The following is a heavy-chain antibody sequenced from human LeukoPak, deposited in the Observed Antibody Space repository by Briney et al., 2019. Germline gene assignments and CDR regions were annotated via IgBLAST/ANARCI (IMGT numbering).Heavy chain of an antibody. J-gene: IGHJ3*02. D-gene: IGHD3-10*01. CDR1: GFTFSSYA. CDR2: ISGSGGRT. Sequence: GGSLRLSCAASGFTFSSYAMSWVRQAPGKGLEWVSAISGSGGRTYYAASVKGRFTISRDNSKNTLYLQMNSLRAEDTAVYYCAKDREGSGSYYDAFDIWGQGTMVTVSS. CDR3: AKDREGSGSYYDAFDI. V-gene: IGHV3-23*01.